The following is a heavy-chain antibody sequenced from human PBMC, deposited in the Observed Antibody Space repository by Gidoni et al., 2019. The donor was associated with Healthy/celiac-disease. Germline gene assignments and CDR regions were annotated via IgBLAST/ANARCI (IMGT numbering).Heavy chain of an antibody. V-gene: IGHV4-39*01. J-gene: IGHJ4*02. Sequence: QLQLQESGPGLVKHSETLSLTCTVNGGSIRSSSYYWGWTRQPPGKGLEWIGSIYYSRSTYYNPSLKSRVTISVDTSKNQFSLKLSSVTAADTAVYYCARQGGWIQLWLDYWGQGTLVTVSS. CDR3: ARQGGWIQLWLDY. D-gene: IGHD5-18*01. CDR1: GGSIRSSSYY. CDR2: IYYSRST.